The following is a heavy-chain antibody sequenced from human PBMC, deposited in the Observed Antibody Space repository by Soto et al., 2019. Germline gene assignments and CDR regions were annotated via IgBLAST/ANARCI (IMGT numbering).Heavy chain of an antibody. CDR3: AKALYGGFTY. D-gene: IGHD3-10*01. V-gene: IGHV3-23*01. CDR1: GFTFSVYA. CDR2: ISGSGDST. J-gene: IGHJ4*02. Sequence: EVRLLEAGGGLVQPGGSLRLSCAASGFTFSVYAMSWVRQAPGKGLEGVSGISGSGDSTHYADSVKGRFTVSRDNSKSMLYLQTNSLRAEDTAIYYCAKALYGGFTYGGQGTLVTVSS.